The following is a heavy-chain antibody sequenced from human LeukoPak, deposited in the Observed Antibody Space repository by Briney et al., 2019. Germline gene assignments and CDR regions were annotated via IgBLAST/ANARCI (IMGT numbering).Heavy chain of an antibody. D-gene: IGHD1-1*01. Sequence: ASVKVSCKASGGTFSSYAISWVRQAPGQGLEWMGRINPNSGGTNYAQKFQGRVTMTRDTSISTAYMELSRLRSDDTAVYYCARSERGFVWGQGTLVTVSS. CDR2: INPNSGGT. CDR3: ARSERGFV. J-gene: IGHJ4*02. V-gene: IGHV1-2*06. CDR1: GGTFSSYA.